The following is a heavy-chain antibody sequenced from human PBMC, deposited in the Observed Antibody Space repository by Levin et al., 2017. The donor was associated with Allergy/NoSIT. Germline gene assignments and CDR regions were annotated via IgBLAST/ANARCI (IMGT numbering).Heavy chain of an antibody. D-gene: IGHD3-9*01. CDR1: GGSISSDSYY. CDR2: IHYSGST. J-gene: IGHJ4*02. Sequence: PSETLSLTCTVSGGSISSDSYYWDWIRQPPGKGLEWIGSIHYSGSTDYNPSLKNRITIFADTSKKQFSLKLRSVTATDTATYYCARSYFDILTGYYFDFWGQGTLVTVST. V-gene: IGHV4-39*01. CDR3: ARSYFDILTGYYFDF.